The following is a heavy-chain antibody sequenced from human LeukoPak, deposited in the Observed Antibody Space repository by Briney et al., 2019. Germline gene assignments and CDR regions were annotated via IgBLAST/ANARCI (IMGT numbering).Heavy chain of an antibody. J-gene: IGHJ3*02. V-gene: IGHV4-4*07. CDR1: GGSISSYY. CDR2: IYSSGGT. CDR3: ERGIVASTSGAFDI. Sequence: SETLSLTCTVSGGSISSYYWSWIRQPAGKELEWIGRIYSSGGTNYNPSLKSRVTMSVDTSKNQFSLKLISVTAADTAVYYCERGIVASTSGAFDIWGHGTMVTLSS. D-gene: IGHD2-15*01.